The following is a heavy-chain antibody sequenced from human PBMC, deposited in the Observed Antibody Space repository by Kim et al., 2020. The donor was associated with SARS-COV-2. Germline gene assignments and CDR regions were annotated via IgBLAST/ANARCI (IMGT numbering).Heavy chain of an antibody. J-gene: IGHJ4*01. CDR1: GFTFSGYT. CDR3: CGADDNNSYGRGSLDY. Sequence: GGSLRLSCAASGFTFSGYTMKWVRQAPGKGLEWVASISTSSSYIYYADLVKGRFTIPRDNAKNSLYLQMDSLRAEATAVYFCCGADDNNSYGRGSLDYWG. V-gene: IGHV3-21*01. CDR2: ISTSSSYI. D-gene: IGHD3-22*01.